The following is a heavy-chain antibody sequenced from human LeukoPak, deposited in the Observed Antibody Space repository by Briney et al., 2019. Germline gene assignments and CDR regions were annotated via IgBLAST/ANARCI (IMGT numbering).Heavy chain of an antibody. CDR2: IYSYNGNT. Sequence: GASVKASCKASGYTFTSYGISWVRQAPGQGLEWMGWIYSYNGNTNYAQKFQGRVTMTTDTSTSTAYMELRSLRSDDTAVYYCARLKNYGDYGYWGQGTLVTVSS. CDR1: GYTFTSYG. J-gene: IGHJ4*02. D-gene: IGHD4-17*01. CDR3: ARLKNYGDYGY. V-gene: IGHV1-18*01.